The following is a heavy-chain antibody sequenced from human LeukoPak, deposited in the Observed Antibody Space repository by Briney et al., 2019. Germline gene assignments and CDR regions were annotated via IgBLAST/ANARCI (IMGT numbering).Heavy chain of an antibody. V-gene: IGHV1-2*02. CDR2: INPNSGGT. CDR3: ARVQSVIVVVITTHDAFDI. D-gene: IGHD3-22*01. Sequence: ASVRVSCKASGYTFTGYYMHWVRQAPGQGLEWMGWINPNSGGTNYAQKFQGRVTMTRDTSISTAYMELSRLRSDDAAVYYCARVQSVIVVVITTHDAFDIWGQGTMVTVSS. CDR1: GYTFTGYY. J-gene: IGHJ3*02.